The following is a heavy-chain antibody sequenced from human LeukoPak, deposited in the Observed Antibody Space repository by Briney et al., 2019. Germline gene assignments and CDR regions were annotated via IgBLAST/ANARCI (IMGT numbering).Heavy chain of an antibody. CDR3: ARHSPYSSGWYVVYGMDV. CDR1: GGSISSYY. CDR2: IYYSGST. J-gene: IGHJ6*02. V-gene: IGHV4-59*08. Sequence: PSGTLSLTCTVAGGSISSYYWSWIRQPPGKGLEWIGYIYYSGSTNYNPSLKSRVTISVDTSKNQFSLKLSSVTAADTAVYYCARHSPYSSGWYVVYGMDVWGQGTTVTVSS. D-gene: IGHD6-19*01.